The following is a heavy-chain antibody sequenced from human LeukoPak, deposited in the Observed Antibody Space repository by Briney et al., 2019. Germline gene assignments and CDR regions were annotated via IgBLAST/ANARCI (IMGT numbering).Heavy chain of an antibody. CDR1: GYTFTSYG. Sequence: ASVKVSCKASGYTFTSYGISWVRQAPGQGLEWMGWISAYNGNTNYAQKLQGRVTMTTDTSTSTAYMELRSLRSDDTAVYYCARDPRYVLRFLEWLPDGHAFDIWGQGTMVTVSS. J-gene: IGHJ3*02. CDR3: ARDPRYVLRFLEWLPDGHAFDI. CDR2: ISAYNGNT. V-gene: IGHV1-18*01. D-gene: IGHD3-3*01.